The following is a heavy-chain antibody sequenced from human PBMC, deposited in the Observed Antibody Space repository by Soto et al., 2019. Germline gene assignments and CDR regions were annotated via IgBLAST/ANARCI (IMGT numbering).Heavy chain of an antibody. CDR2: INPTTTTT. CDR3: ARDLYSTSWYVRAFDM. J-gene: IGHJ3*02. Sequence: GASVKVSCKASGYTFTSYYMHWVRQAPGQGLEWMGVINPTTTTTTDAQKFQGRVTMTRDTSTSTVFLELSSLRSGDTAVYFCARDLYSTSWYVRAFDMWGQGTMVTVSS. D-gene: IGHD6-13*01. CDR1: GYTFTSYY. V-gene: IGHV1-46*03.